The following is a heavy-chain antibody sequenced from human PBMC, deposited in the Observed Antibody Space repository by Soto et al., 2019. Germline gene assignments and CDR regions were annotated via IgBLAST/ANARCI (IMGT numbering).Heavy chain of an antibody. D-gene: IGHD3-10*01. J-gene: IGHJ6*01. CDR1: GGTFSNYA. CDR3: AIDLLGFGYTYGDV. CDR2: IIPIDTTV. Sequence: VQLVQSGAEVKTPGSSVKVSCKASGGTFSNYALISWVRQAPGQGLEWMGGIIPIDTTVNYAQKFQGRITITADESTTTAYMDLGSLRSEDTAVYYCAIDLLGFGYTYGDVWGQGTTVTVSS. V-gene: IGHV1-69*12.